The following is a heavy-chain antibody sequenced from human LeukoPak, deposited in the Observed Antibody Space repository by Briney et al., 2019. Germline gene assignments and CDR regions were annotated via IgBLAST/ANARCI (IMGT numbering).Heavy chain of an antibody. CDR3: VRDPFFSVP. J-gene: IGHJ5*02. D-gene: IGHD2/OR15-2a*01. Sequence: GSLRLSCEVSGFTIWNQWMSWVRQAPGKGLEWVANIKEDGREKYYVDSVKGRFTISRDNGKNSLYLQMNSLRVDDTALYYCVRDPFFSVPWGQGTLVTVSS. CDR1: GFTIWNQW. CDR2: IKEDGREK. V-gene: IGHV3-7*01.